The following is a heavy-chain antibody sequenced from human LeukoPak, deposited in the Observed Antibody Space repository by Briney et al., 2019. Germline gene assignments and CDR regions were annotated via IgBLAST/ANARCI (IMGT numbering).Heavy chain of an antibody. CDR1: GGSVSSNSVT. J-gene: IGHJ5*02. D-gene: IGHD2-2*01. V-gene: IGHV6-1*01. CDR2: TYYRSTWYN. Sequence: SQTLSLTCAISGGSVSSNSVTWNWIRQSPSRGLVWLVRTYYRSTWYNDYAVSVRGRITVNPDTSQNQFSLHLNSVTPEDTAVYYCARRLTQYDCFDPWGQGILVTVSS. CDR3: ARRLTQYDCFDP.